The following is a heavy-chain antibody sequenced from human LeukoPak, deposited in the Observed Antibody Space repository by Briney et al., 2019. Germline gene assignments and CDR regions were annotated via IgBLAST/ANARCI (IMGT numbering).Heavy chain of an antibody. CDR2: IYYSGST. V-gene: IGHV4-59*01. J-gene: IGHJ2*01. Sequence: SETLSLTCTVSGGSISSYYWSWIRQPPGKGLEWIGYIYYSGSTNYNPSLKSRVPISVDTSKNQFSLKLSSVTAADTAVYYCARAGAQQQLLWYSDLWGRGTLVTVSS. D-gene: IGHD6-13*01. CDR1: GGSISSYY. CDR3: ARAGAQQQLLWYSDL.